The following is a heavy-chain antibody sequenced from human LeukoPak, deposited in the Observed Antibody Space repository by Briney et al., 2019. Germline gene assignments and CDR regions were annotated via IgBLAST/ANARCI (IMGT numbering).Heavy chain of an antibody. CDR3: ASTPLAAAGPRFDY. V-gene: IGHV3-7*01. CDR1: GFSFSRYW. D-gene: IGHD6-13*01. Sequence: GGSLRLSCAASGFSFSRYWMSWVRQAPGKGLEGVANIKQDGSEKYYVDSVKGRFTISRDNANNSLYLQMNSLRAEDTAVYYCASTPLAAAGPRFDYWGQGTLVTVSS. CDR2: IKQDGSEK. J-gene: IGHJ4*02.